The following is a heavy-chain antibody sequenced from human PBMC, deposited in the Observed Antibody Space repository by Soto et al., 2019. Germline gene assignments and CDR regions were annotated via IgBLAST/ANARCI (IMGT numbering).Heavy chain of an antibody. V-gene: IGHV3-74*01. Sequence: EVQLVESGGGLVQPGGSLRLSCAASGFTFSSYWMRWVRQAPGKGLVLVSRINSDGSTTNYADSVKGRFTISRDNAKNTLFLQMNSLRAEDTAVYYCASIVGATNFDYWGQGTLVTVSS. CDR2: INSDGSTT. CDR3: ASIVGATNFDY. CDR1: GFTFSSYW. D-gene: IGHD1-26*01. J-gene: IGHJ4*02.